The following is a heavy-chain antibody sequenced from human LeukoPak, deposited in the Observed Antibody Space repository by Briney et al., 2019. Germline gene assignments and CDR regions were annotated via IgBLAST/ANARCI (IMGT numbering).Heavy chain of an antibody. CDR3: AKVYGSGSYYSRNNWFDP. CDR2: ISGSGGST. V-gene: IGHV3-23*01. D-gene: IGHD3-10*01. J-gene: IGHJ5*02. CDR1: GFTFSSYA. Sequence: GGSLRLSCAASGFTFSSYAMSWVRQAPGKGLEWVSAISGSGGSTYYADSVKGRFTISRDNSKNTLYLQMNCLRAEDTAVYYCAKVYGSGSYYSRNNWFDPWGQGTLVTVSS.